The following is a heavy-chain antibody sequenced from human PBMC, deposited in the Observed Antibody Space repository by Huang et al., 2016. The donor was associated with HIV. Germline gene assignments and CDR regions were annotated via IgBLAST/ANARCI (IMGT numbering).Heavy chain of an antibody. CDR3: VGSPYGSGTYYDY. D-gene: IGHD3-10*01. CDR1: GRSFSSSP. CDR2: TIPMRGVT. V-gene: IGHV1-69*09. Sequence: VQLVQSGAEVKKPGSSVKVSCKASGRSFSSSPVSWVRQAPGQGLEWMGSTIPMRGVTIYAQMFQGRVTITADESTNTAYMDLTNLNSHDTAVYYCVGSPYGSGTYYDYWGQGTLVTVSS. J-gene: IGHJ4*02.